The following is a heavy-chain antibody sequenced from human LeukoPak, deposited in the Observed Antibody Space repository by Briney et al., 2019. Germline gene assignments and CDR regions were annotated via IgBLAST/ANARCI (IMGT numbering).Heavy chain of an antibody. Sequence: ASVKVSCKASGYTFTSYGISRVRQAPGQGLEWMGWISAYNGNTNYAQKLQGRVTMTTDTSTSTAYMELRSLRSDDTAVYYCARGPRYCSGGSCYSGWFDPWGQGTLVTVSS. CDR1: GYTFTSYG. D-gene: IGHD2-15*01. J-gene: IGHJ5*02. CDR2: ISAYNGNT. V-gene: IGHV1-18*04. CDR3: ARGPRYCSGGSCYSGWFDP.